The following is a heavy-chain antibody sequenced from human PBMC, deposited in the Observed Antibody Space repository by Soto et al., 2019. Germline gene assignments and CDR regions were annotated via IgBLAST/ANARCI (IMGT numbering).Heavy chain of an antibody. J-gene: IGHJ4*02. CDR1: GFTFSNYA. V-gene: IGHV3-23*01. CDR2: VSGGGGST. Sequence: EVQLLESGGGLVQPGGSLRLSCVASGFTFSNYAMSWVRQAPGKGLEWVSVVSGGGGSTYYADSVKGRFTIYRDNSKNTLYLQRNSLRAEDTAVYFCAKERYSSSWYGGDYWGQGTLVTVSS. CDR3: AKERYSSSWYGGDY. D-gene: IGHD6-13*01.